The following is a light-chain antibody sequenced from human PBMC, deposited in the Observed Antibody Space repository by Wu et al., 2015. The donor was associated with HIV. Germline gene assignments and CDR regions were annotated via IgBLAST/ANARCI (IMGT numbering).Light chain of an antibody. CDR2: DAS. V-gene: IGKV3D-20*01. CDR1: QSLSTY. J-gene: IGKJ1*01. CDR3: QQYDRSPPT. Sequence: EIVLTQSPATLSLSPGERATLSCGASQSLSTYLAWYQEKPGLAPRLLICDASSRATDIPDRFSGSGSGTDFTLTISRLEPEDFAVYYCQQYDRSPPTFGQGTKVEMK.